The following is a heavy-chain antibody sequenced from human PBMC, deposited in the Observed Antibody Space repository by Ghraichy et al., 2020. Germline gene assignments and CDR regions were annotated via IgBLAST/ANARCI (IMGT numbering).Heavy chain of an antibody. CDR2: IWFDGSNK. D-gene: IGHD1-7*01. V-gene: IGHV3-33*01. CDR3: ARDGSNWNYGNYYYYGMDV. CDR1: GITFSSYG. J-gene: IGHJ6*02. Sequence: GGSLRLSCAASGITFSSYGMHWVRQAPGKGLEWVAVIWFDGSNKDYADSVKGRFTISRDNSKNTLYLQMNSLRAEYTAVYYCARDGSNWNYGNYYYYGMDVWGQGTTVTVSS.